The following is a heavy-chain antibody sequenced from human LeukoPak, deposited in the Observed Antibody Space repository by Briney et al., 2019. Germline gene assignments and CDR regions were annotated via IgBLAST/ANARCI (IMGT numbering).Heavy chain of an antibody. Sequence: PGGSLRLSCAGSGFTFTDSAINWVRQAPGKGLEWVSSINNIATHSYYAASVKGRFSIPRDDAKNSVYLQMHSLRAEDTAIYYCARDPTRYLRYGYFDYWGQGAQVTVSS. CDR3: ARDPTRYLRYGYFDY. J-gene: IGHJ4*02. CDR2: INNIATHS. V-gene: IGHV3-21*01. D-gene: IGHD4-17*01. CDR1: GFTFTDSA.